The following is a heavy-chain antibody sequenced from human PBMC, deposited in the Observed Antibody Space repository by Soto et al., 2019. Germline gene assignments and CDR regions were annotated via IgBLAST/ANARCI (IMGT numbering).Heavy chain of an antibody. CDR2: ISYDGSNK. V-gene: IGHV3-30*18. D-gene: IGHD5-12*01. CDR3: AKELVATISHYYYGMDV. J-gene: IGHJ6*02. CDR1: GFTFSSYG. Sequence: QVQLVESGGGVVQPGRSLRLSCAASGFTFSSYGMHWVRQAPGKGLEWVAVISYDGSNKYYADSVKGRFTISRDNSKNTLYLQMNSLRAEDTAVYYCAKELVATISHYYYGMDVWGQGTTVTVSS.